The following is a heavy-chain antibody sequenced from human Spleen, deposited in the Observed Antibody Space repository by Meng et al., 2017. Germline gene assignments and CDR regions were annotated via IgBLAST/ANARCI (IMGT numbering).Heavy chain of an antibody. V-gene: IGHV4-30-4*01. D-gene: IGHD3-16*02. CDR1: GGSISNGDSS. Sequence: QVQLLESGPGLVKPSQTLSPTCTVSGGSISNGDSSWSWLRQPPGKGLEWIGYIHSRESPYYNPSLKSRVSISEDTAKNQFSLKLTSVTAADTAVYYCARESRWSYLDYWGQGTLVTVSS. CDR2: IHSRESP. J-gene: IGHJ4*02. CDR3: ARESRWSYLDY.